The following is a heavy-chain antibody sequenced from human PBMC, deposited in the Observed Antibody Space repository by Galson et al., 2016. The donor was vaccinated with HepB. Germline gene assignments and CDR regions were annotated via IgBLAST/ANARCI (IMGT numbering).Heavy chain of an antibody. Sequence: SLRLSCAASGFTFSDYYMSWVRQAPGKGLEWISDISTSGDTIYYADSVKGRFTISRDNAKKSLFLHMSSLRVADTAVYYCAKKDYYYDPGKYVWGQGTTVIVSS. V-gene: IGHV3-11*01. CDR1: GFTFSDYY. J-gene: IGHJ6*02. CDR3: AKKDYYYDPGKYV. CDR2: ISTSGDTI. D-gene: IGHD3-22*01.